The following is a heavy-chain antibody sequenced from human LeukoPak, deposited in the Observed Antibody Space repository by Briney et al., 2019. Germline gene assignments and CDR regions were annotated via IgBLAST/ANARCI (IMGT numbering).Heavy chain of an antibody. CDR3: ARGGRFYGDNVLDY. CDR2: IKQDGIEK. V-gene: IGHV3-7*01. CDR1: GFTFSSYA. Sequence: GGSLRLSCAASGFTFSSYAMSWVRQAPGKGLECVANIKQDGIEKYYVDSVRGRFTISRDNAKNSLYLQMNSLRAEDTAVYYCARGGRFYGDNVLDYWGQGTRVTVSS. D-gene: IGHD4-17*01. J-gene: IGHJ4*02.